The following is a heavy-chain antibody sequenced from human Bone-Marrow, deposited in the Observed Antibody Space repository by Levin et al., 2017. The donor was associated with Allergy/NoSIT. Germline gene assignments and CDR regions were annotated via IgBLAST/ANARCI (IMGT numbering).Heavy chain of an antibody. Sequence: ASVKVSCKASGYTFITYYVHWVRQAPGQGLEWMGVINPSGGTTTYTHQFQGRLTMTRDTSTSTVYMELRSLRFDDTAVYFCARGDTDMGVDYFDHWGRGSLVTVS. CDR3: ARGDTDMGVDYFDH. V-gene: IGHV1-46*01. CDR2: INPSGGTT. J-gene: IGHJ4*02. CDR1: GYTFITYY. D-gene: IGHD5-18*01.